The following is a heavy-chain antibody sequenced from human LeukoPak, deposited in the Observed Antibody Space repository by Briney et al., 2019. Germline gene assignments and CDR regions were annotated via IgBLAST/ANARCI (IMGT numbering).Heavy chain of an antibody. CDR3: ARAYYDFWSGYYDYFDY. Sequence: SETLSLTCTVSGGSISSSSYYWGWIHQPPGKGLEWIGSIYYSGSTYYNPSLKSRVIISVDTSKNQFSLKLSSVTAADTAVYYCARAYYDFWSGYYDYFDYWGQGTLVTVSS. V-gene: IGHV4-39*07. CDR2: IYYSGST. J-gene: IGHJ4*02. CDR1: GGSISSSSYY. D-gene: IGHD3-3*01.